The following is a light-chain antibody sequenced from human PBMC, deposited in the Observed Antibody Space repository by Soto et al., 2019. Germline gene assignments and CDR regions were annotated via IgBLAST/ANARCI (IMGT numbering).Light chain of an antibody. CDR3: QRYNSS. Sequence: DIQMTQSPSTVPASVGDRVTISCRASQNIDTWLAWYQQKPGKAPKLLISKASSLESGVPSRFSGSGSGTEVTLTISSLQPDDFATYYCQRYNSSFGQGTKEDIK. CDR1: QNIDTW. J-gene: IGKJ1*01. V-gene: IGKV1-5*03. CDR2: KAS.